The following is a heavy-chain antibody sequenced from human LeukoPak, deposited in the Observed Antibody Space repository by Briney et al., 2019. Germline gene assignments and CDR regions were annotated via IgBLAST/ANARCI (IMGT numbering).Heavy chain of an antibody. J-gene: IGHJ4*02. V-gene: IGHV1-2*02. CDR2: INPNSGGT. CDR3: ARDPGEGIAVAGGDY. CDR1: GYTFTGYY. D-gene: IGHD6-19*01. Sequence: ASVKVSCKASGYTFTGYYMHWVRQAPGQGLEWMGWINPNSGGTNYAQKFQGRVTMTRDTSISTAYMELSRLRSDDTAVYYCARDPGEGIAVAGGDYWGKGTLVTVSS.